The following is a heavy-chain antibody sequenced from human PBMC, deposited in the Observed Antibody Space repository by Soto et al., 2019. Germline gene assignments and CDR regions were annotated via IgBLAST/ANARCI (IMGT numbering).Heavy chain of an antibody. CDR1: GGTFSSYA. Sequence: GASVKVSCKASGGTFSSYAISWVRQAPGQGLEWMGGIIPIFGTANYAQKFQGRVTITRDTSASTAYMELSSLRSEDTAVYYCARDRPFPRRDGYRSYGMDVWGQGTTVTVSS. D-gene: IGHD5-12*01. CDR2: IIPIFGTA. CDR3: ARDRPFPRRDGYRSYGMDV. V-gene: IGHV1-69*05. J-gene: IGHJ6*02.